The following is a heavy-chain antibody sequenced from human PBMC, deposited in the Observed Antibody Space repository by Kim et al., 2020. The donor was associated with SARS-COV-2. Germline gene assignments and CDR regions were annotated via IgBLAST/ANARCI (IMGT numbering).Heavy chain of an antibody. CDR1: GGTFSSYA. D-gene: IGHD2-2*01. Sequence: SVKVSCKASGGTFSSYAISWVRQAPGQGLEWMGRIIPILGIANYAQKFQARVTITADKSTSTAYMELSSLRSEDTAVYYCARDRGDIVVVPAAQVFNRYNWFDPWGQGTLVTVSS. CDR3: ARDRGDIVVVPAAQVFNRYNWFDP. J-gene: IGHJ5*02. V-gene: IGHV1-69*04. CDR2: IIPILGIA.